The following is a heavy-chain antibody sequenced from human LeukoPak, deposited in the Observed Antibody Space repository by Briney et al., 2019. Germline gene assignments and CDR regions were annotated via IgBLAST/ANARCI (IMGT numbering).Heavy chain of an antibody. J-gene: IGHJ4*02. CDR2: ISGSGGST. CDR3: ARLYYYDSSGYYPVSDY. CDR1: GFTFSSYG. V-gene: IGHV3-23*01. Sequence: GGTLRLSCAASGFTFSSYGMSWVRQAPGKGLEWVSAISGSGGSTYYADSVKGRFTISRDNSKNTLYLQMNSLRAEDTAVYYCARLYYYDSSGYYPVSDYWGQGTLVTVSS. D-gene: IGHD3-22*01.